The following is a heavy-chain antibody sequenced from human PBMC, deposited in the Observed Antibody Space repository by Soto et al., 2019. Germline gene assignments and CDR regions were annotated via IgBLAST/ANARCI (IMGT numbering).Heavy chain of an antibody. CDR2: VLYDGSKK. J-gene: IGHJ4*02. Sequence: QVHLVESGGGVVQPGTSLRLSCRASGFKFSDYGMDWVRQAPGKGLEWVSRVLYDGSKKYYADSVKGRFTISRDNPRNTLYLQMDSLRAGVTGVYYCVKDLALMGDYWGQGTPVTVSS. D-gene: IGHD3-16*01. CDR1: GFKFSDYG. CDR3: VKDLALMGDY. V-gene: IGHV3-30*18.